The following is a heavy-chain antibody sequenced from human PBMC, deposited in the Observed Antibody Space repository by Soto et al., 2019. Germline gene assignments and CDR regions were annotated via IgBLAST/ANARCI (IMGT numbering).Heavy chain of an antibody. D-gene: IGHD6-13*01. Sequence: SETLSLTCTVSGGSISSSSYYWGWIRQPPGKGLEWIGSIYYSGSTYYNPSLKSRVTISVDTSKNQFSLKLSSVTAADTAVYYCARGSSWYDVDWFDPWGPGTLVTV. J-gene: IGHJ5*02. V-gene: IGHV4-39*01. CDR2: IYYSGST. CDR1: GGSISSSSYY. CDR3: ARGSSWYDVDWFDP.